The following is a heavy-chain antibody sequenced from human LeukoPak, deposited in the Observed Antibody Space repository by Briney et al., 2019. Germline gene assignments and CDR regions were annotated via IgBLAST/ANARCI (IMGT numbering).Heavy chain of an antibody. V-gene: IGHV3-49*04. D-gene: IGHD3-22*01. CDR2: IRSKAYGGTT. J-gene: IGHJ4*02. Sequence: GGSLRLSCAVSGFSFSDAWMSWVRQAPGKGLEWVGFIRSKAYGGTTEYAASVKGRFTISRDDSKSIAYLQMNSLKTEDTAVYYCTRDGAGYYDGGFDYWGQGTLVTVSS. CDR1: GFSFSDAW. CDR3: TRDGAGYYDGGFDY.